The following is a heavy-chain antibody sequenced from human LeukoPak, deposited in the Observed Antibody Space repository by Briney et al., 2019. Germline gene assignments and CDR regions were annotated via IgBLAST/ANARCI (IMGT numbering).Heavy chain of an antibody. V-gene: IGHV7-4-1*02. J-gene: IGHJ3*02. CDR1: GYTFSSYA. D-gene: IGHD3-3*01. CDR2: INTNTGNP. Sequence: ASVKVSCKASGYTFSSYAINWIRQAPGQGLEWMGWINTNTGNPTYAQGFTGRFVFSLDTSVSTAYLQISSLKAEDTAVYYCARGSRFGVVGRDAFDIWGQGTMVTVSS. CDR3: ARGSRFGVVGRDAFDI.